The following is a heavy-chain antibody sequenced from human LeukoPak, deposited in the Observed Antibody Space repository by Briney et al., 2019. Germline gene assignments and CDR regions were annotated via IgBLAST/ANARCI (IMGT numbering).Heavy chain of an antibody. D-gene: IGHD6-19*01. V-gene: IGHV3-11*01. CDR3: ARDQGIAVAGANYYFDY. J-gene: IGHJ4*02. CDR1: GFTFSDYY. CDR2: ISSSGSTI. Sequence: GGSLRPSCAASGFTFSDYYMSWIRQAPGKGLEWVSYISSSGSTIYYADSVRGRFTISRDNAKNSLYLQMNSLRAEDTAVYYCARDQGIAVAGANYYFDYWGQGTLVTVSS.